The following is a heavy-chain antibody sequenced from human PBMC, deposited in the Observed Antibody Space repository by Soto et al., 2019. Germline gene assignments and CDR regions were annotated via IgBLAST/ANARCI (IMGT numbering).Heavy chain of an antibody. V-gene: IGHV1-3*01. D-gene: IGHD1-26*01. Sequence: ASVKVSCKASGYTFTSYAMHWVRQAPGQRLEWMGWINAGNGNTKYSQKFQGRVTITRDTSASTAYMEPSSLRSEDTAVYYCARDTAGELSFDYWGQGTLVTVSS. J-gene: IGHJ4*02. CDR2: INAGNGNT. CDR3: ARDTAGELSFDY. CDR1: GYTFTSYA.